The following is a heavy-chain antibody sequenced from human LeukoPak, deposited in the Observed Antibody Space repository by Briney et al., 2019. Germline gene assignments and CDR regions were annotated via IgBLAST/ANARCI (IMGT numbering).Heavy chain of an antibody. V-gene: IGHV1-46*01. CDR2: INPSGGST. D-gene: IGHD1-7*01. Sequence: ASVKVSCKASGYTFVNYYIHWVRQAPGQGLEWMGIINPSGGSTTYAQKFQGRVTVTRDTSTSTVYMELSSLRSEDTAVYYCARDPNYADLDYWGQGTLVTVSS. J-gene: IGHJ4*02. CDR3: ARDPNYADLDY. CDR1: GYTFVNYY.